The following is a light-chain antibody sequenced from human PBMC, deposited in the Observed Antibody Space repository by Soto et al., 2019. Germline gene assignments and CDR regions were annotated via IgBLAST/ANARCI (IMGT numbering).Light chain of an antibody. CDR2: LNSDGSH. Sequence: QPVLTQPPSASASLGASVKLTCTLISGHNSYAIAWHQQQPEKGPRYLMKLNSDGSHSKGDGIPDRFSGSSSGAERYLTISSLQSEDEADYYCQTWSTDIRVFGGGTKLTVL. J-gene: IGLJ3*02. CDR3: QTWSTDIRV. V-gene: IGLV4-69*01. CDR1: SGHNSYA.